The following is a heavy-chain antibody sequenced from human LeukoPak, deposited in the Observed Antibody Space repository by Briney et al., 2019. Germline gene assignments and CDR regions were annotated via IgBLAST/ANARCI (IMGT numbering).Heavy chain of an antibody. CDR3: ARTRDENWFDP. CDR1: GGSFSGYY. J-gene: IGHJ5*02. V-gene: IGHV4-34*01. D-gene: IGHD5-24*01. Sequence: SETLSLTCAVYGGSFSGYYWSWIRQPPGKGLEWIGEINHSGSTNYNPSLKSRVTISVDTSKNQFSLKLSSVTAADTAVYYCARTRDENWFDPWGQGTLVTVSS. CDR2: INHSGST.